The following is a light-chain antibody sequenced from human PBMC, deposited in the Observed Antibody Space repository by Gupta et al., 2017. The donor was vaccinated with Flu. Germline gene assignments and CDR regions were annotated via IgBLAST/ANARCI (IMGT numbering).Light chain of an antibody. J-gene: IGLJ1*01. Sequence: QSVLAPPPPASRTPGQRVTIPCSGSSSTIGSNTVNRYQKVPGMATKLLIYSNNQRPSGVADRFSGSKSGTSASLAINGLQSEDEADDYCAAWDVSLKGQYGLGTGTKVT. V-gene: IGLV1-44*01. CDR3: AAWDVSLKGQYG. CDR1: SSTIGSNT. CDR2: SNN.